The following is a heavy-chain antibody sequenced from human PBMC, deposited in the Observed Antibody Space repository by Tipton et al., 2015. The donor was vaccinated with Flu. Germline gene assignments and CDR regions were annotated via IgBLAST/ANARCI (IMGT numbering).Heavy chain of an antibody. Sequence: QLVQSGAEVKKPGESLKVSCKGSGYSFTSYWIGWVRQMPGKGLEWMGIIYPGDSDTRYSPSFQGQVTISADKSISTAYLQWSSLKASDTAMYYCVRQPYLGDYGGYFDYWGQGTLVTVSS. CDR3: VRQPYLGDYGGYFDY. D-gene: IGHD4-17*01. J-gene: IGHJ4*02. CDR1: GYSFTSYW. V-gene: IGHV5-51*01. CDR2: IYPGDSDT.